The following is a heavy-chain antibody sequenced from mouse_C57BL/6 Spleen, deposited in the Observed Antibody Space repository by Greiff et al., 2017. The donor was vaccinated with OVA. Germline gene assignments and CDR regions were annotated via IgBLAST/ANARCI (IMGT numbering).Heavy chain of an antibody. CDR1: GFTFSSYA. CDR2: ISDGGSYT. CDR3: AREITTVVDY. D-gene: IGHD1-1*01. J-gene: IGHJ2*01. Sequence: EVNVVESGGGLVKPGGSLKLSCAASGFTFSSYAMSWVRQTPEKRLEWVATISDGGSYTYYPDNVKGRFTISRDNAKNNLYLQMSHLKSEDTAMYYCAREITTVVDYWGQGTTLTVSS. V-gene: IGHV5-4*01.